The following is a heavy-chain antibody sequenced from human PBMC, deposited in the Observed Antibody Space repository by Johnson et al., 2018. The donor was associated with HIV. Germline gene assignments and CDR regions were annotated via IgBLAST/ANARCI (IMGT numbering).Heavy chain of an antibody. D-gene: IGHD1-1*01. CDR1: RFTFDDYV. J-gene: IGHJ3*02. V-gene: IGHV3-66*01. CDR3: ATSTASDAFDI. CDR2: IYSGGST. Sequence: EVQLVESGGGVVRPGGSLRLSCAASRFTFDDYVMSWVCQAPGKGLEGVSVIYSGGSTYYADSVKGRVTISRDNSKNTLDLQMNSLRVEDAAVYYCATSTASDAFDIWGQWTIVTLSS.